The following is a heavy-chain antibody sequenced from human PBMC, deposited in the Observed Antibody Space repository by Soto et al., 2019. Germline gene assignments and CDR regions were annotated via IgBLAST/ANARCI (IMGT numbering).Heavy chain of an antibody. CDR3: ARDRDGYNLDY. J-gene: IGHJ4*02. Sequence: PGGSLRLSCAASGFTFSKYRMNWVRQAPGKGLEWVSYLSSSSSSKFYADSVKDRFTISKDNAKSLLYLQMNSLRAEDTAVYYCARDRDGYNLDYWGQGTLVTVSS. CDR1: GFTFSKYR. D-gene: IGHD5-12*01. CDR2: LSSSSSSK. V-gene: IGHV3-21*04.